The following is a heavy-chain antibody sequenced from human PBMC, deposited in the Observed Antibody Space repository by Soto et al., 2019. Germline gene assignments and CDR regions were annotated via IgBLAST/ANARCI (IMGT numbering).Heavy chain of an antibody. Sequence: PSQTLSLTCAISGDSVSSNSAAWNWIRQSPSRGLEWLGRTYYRSKWYNDYAVSVKSRITINPDTSKNQFSLQLNSVTPEDTAVEDCARDGIQLGVEGCDPWGQGTRVTVSS. CDR1: GDSVSSNSAA. J-gene: IGHJ5*02. D-gene: IGHD6-6*01. CDR3: ARDGIQLGVEGCDP. V-gene: IGHV6-1*01. CDR2: TYYRSKWYN.